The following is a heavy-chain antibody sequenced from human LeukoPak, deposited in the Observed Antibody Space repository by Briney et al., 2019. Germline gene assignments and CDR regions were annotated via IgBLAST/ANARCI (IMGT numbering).Heavy chain of an antibody. CDR2: IYYSGST. CDR3: ARLASGSYGPLTPFDY. V-gene: IGHV4-59*08. Sequence: SQTLSLTCTVSGGSISSYYWTWIRQPPGKGLGWIGYIYYSGSTNYNPSLKSRVTISVDTSKNQFSLRLSSVTAADTAVYYSARLASGSYGPLTPFDYWGQGTLVTVSS. D-gene: IGHD1-26*01. J-gene: IGHJ4*02. CDR1: GGSISSYY.